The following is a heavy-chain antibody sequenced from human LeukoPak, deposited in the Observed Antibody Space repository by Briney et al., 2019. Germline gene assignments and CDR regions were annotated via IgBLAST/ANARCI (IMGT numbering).Heavy chain of an antibody. V-gene: IGHV3-23*01. CDR1: GFTFSSYA. CDR2: ISGSGGST. Sequence: GGSLRLSCAASGFTFSSYAMSWVRQAPGKGLEWVSAISGSGGSTYYADSVKGRFTISRDNSKNTLYLQMNSLRDEDTAVYYCARAAAVSGAFRDNWFDPWGQGTLVTVSS. D-gene: IGHD6-13*01. CDR3: ARAAAVSGAFRDNWFDP. J-gene: IGHJ5*02.